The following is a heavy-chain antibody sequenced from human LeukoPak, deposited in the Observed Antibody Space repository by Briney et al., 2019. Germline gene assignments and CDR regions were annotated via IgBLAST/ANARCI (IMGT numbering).Heavy chain of an antibody. CDR1: GGSISSYY. Sequence: TSETLSLTCTVSGGSISSYYWSWIRQPPGKGLEWIGYIYYSGSTNYNPSLKSRVTMSVDTSKNQFSLKLSSVTAADTAVYYCARWGYCSGGSCLDAFDIWGQGTMVTVSS. CDR3: ARWGYCSGGSCLDAFDI. V-gene: IGHV4-59*12. CDR2: IYYSGST. D-gene: IGHD2-15*01. J-gene: IGHJ3*02.